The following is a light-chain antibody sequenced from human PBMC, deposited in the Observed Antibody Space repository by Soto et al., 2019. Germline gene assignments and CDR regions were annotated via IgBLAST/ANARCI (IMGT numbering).Light chain of an antibody. V-gene: IGLV2-14*03. J-gene: IGLJ1*01. Sequence: QSALTQPASVCGSPGQSITISCTGTSSDVGGYNYVSWYQHHPGKAPKLIIYDVSNRPSGVSIRFSGSKSDNTASLTISGLQPEDEADYHCSSYTTSNTRQIAFGTGTKVTVL. CDR2: DVS. CDR1: SSDVGGYNY. CDR3: SSYTTSNTRQIA.